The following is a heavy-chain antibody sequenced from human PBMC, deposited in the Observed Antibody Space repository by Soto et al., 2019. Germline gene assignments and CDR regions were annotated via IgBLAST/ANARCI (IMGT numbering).Heavy chain of an antibody. CDR3: AKTPPRTIFGVPRGKGGNNFDY. J-gene: IGHJ4*02. D-gene: IGHD3-3*01. Sequence: GGSLRLSCAASGFTFSSYAMSWVRQAPGKGLEWVSAISGSGGSTYYADSVKGRFTISRDNSKNTLYLQMNSLRAEDTAVYYCAKTPPRTIFGVPRGKGGNNFDYWGQGTLVTVSS. V-gene: IGHV3-23*01. CDR1: GFTFSSYA. CDR2: ISGSGGST.